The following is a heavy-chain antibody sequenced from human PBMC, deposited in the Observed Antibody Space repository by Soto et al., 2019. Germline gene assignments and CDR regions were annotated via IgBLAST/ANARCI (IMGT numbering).Heavy chain of an antibody. CDR2: ISGSGGST. CDR1: GSTFSSYA. V-gene: IGHV3-23*01. Sequence: GGSLRLSCAASGSTFSSYAMSWVRQAPGKGLGWVSAISGSGGSTYYADSVKGRFTISRDNSKNTLYLQMNSLRAEDTAVYYCAKDLGIAVAGTDYYYGMDVWGQGTTVTVSS. D-gene: IGHD6-19*01. CDR3: AKDLGIAVAGTDYYYGMDV. J-gene: IGHJ6*02.